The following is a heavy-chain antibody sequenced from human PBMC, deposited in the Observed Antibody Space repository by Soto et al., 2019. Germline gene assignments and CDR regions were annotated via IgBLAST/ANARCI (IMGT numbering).Heavy chain of an antibody. J-gene: IGHJ4*02. CDR1: GGTFSSFP. V-gene: IGHV1-69*13. CDR2: IMPIFGTT. CDR3: AMIEYSSGSDC. D-gene: IGHD6-19*01. Sequence: SVKVSCKASGGTFSSFPIAWVRQAPGQGLEWVGGIMPIFGTTKYAQNFRDRVTIYADESTSTAYMELSSLRFEDTAVYYCAMIEYSSGSDCWGQGTLVTVSS.